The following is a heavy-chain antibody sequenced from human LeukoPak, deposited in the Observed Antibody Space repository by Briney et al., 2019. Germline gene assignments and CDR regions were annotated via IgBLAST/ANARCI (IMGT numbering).Heavy chain of an antibody. CDR1: GXTFTSYW. CDR2: IKQDGSQK. J-gene: IGHJ4*02. Sequence: GGSLRLSWAASGXTFTSYWMTWVRQAPGRGLECVANIKQDGSQKSYVDSVKGRFTISRDNAKNSVSLQMNSLRADDTAVYYCARDRGIVGALDYWGQGTLVTVFS. V-gene: IGHV3-7*05. D-gene: IGHD1-26*01. CDR3: ARDRGIVGALDY.